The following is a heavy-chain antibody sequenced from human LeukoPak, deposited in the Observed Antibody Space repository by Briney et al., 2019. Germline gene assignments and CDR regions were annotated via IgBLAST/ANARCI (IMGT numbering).Heavy chain of an antibody. CDR1: GGTLSSYA. CDR3: AREDTYYDILTGYLSPPHAFDI. CDR2: IIPIFGTA. D-gene: IGHD3-9*01. Sequence: ASVKVSCKASGGTLSSYAISWVRQAPGQGLEWMGGIIPIFGTANYAQKFQGRVTITADESTSTAYMELSSLRSEDTAVYYCAREDTYYDILTGYLSPPHAFDIWGQGTMVTVSS. V-gene: IGHV1-69*13. J-gene: IGHJ3*02.